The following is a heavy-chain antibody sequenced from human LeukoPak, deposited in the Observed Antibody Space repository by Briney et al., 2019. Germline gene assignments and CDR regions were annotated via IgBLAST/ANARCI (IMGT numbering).Heavy chain of an antibody. CDR1: GYSISSGYY. CDR2: IYYSGTT. V-gene: IGHV4-38-2*02. CDR3: ARAHFQEYSSSLSYMDV. D-gene: IGHD6-6*01. J-gene: IGHJ6*03. Sequence: SETLSLTCTVSGYSISSGYYWGWIRQPPGKGLEWIGYIYYSGTTNYNPSLKSRVTISVDTSKNQFSLKLSSVTAADTAVYYCARAHFQEYSSSLSYMDVWGKGTTVTVSS.